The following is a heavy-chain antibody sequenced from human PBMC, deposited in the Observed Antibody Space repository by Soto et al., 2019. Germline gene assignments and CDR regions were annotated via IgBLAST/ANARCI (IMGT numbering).Heavy chain of an antibody. J-gene: IGHJ4*02. D-gene: IGHD3-3*01. CDR2: INAGDGNT. Sequence: QVQLVQSGAEVKKPGASVKVSCKASGYTFITYSMHWVRQAPGQRLEWMGWINAGDGNTKYSQKFQDRVTFTRDTSATAAYMELSSLRSDDTAVYYCAGATIFGVVMLGYYFDYWGQGTLVTVSS. V-gene: IGHV1-3*01. CDR3: AGATIFGVVMLGYYFDY. CDR1: GYTFITYS.